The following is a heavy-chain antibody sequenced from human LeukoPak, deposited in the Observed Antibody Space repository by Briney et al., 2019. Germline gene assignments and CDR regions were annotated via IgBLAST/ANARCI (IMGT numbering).Heavy chain of an antibody. V-gene: IGHV1-24*01. CDR2: FDPEDGET. CDR3: ATGLTMVRGRLTRYYYYYYGMDV. J-gene: IGHJ6*02. D-gene: IGHD3-10*01. CDR1: GYTLTELS. Sequence: ASVTVSCKVSGYTLTELSMHWVRQAPGKGLAWMGGFDPEDGETIYAQKFQGRVTMTEDTSTDTAYMELSSLRSEDTAVYYCATGLTMVRGRLTRYYYYYYGMDVWGQGTTVTVSS.